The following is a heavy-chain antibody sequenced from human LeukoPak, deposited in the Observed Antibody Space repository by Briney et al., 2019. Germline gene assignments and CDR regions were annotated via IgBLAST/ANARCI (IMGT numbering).Heavy chain of an antibody. CDR3: ARDQTGQAWVY. V-gene: IGHV3-7*04. CDR1: GFTFSTYW. D-gene: IGHD3-16*01. CDR2: INQDGRGT. Sequence: PGGSLRLSCAASGFTFSTYWMSWVRQAPGKGLEWVANINQDGRGTHSVDSVKGRFTVSRDNARNSLYLQMNSLRAEDTAGYYCARDQTGQAWVYWGQGTLVTVSS. J-gene: IGHJ4*02.